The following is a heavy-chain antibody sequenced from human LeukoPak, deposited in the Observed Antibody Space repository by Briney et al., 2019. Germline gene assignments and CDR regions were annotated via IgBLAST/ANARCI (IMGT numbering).Heavy chain of an antibody. D-gene: IGHD6-19*01. CDR1: GGSISSSSYY. V-gene: IGHV4-61*05. CDR2: IYYSGST. J-gene: IGHJ5*02. CDR3: ARIAVAGNWFDP. Sequence: SETLSLTCTVSGGSISSSSYYWGWIRQPPGKGLEWIGYIYYSGSTNYNPSLKSRVTISVDTSKDQFSLKLSSVTAADTAVYYCARIAVAGNWFDPWGQGTLVTVSS.